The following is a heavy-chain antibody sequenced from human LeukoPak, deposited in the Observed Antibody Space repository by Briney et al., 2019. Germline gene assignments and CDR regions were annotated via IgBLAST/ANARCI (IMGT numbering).Heavy chain of an antibody. V-gene: IGHV5-51*01. CDR2: IYIGDSDT. Sequence: GESLKISCKASGFSFTTYSIGWVRRRPGKGLEWMGIIYIGDSDTRYSPSFQGQVTISADKSITTAYLQWSSLKASDTAMYYCARGTALRHYYFDYWGQGSLVTVSS. CDR1: GFSFTTYS. J-gene: IGHJ4*02. CDR3: ARGTALRHYYFDY. D-gene: IGHD1/OR15-1a*01.